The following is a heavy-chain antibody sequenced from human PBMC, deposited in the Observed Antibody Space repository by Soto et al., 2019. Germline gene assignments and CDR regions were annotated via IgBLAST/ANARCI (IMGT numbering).Heavy chain of an antibody. D-gene: IGHD2-2*01. CDR2: ISYAGSNK. Sequence: QVQLVESRGGVVQPGRSLRLSCAASGFTFSSYGMHWVRQAPGKGLEWVAVISYAGSNKYYADSVKGRFTISRDNSKNTLYLQMNSLRAEDTAVYYCAKDNCISTSCYRLYNWFDPWGQGTLVTVSS. J-gene: IGHJ5*02. CDR1: GFTFSSYG. V-gene: IGHV3-30*18. CDR3: AKDNCISTSCYRLYNWFDP.